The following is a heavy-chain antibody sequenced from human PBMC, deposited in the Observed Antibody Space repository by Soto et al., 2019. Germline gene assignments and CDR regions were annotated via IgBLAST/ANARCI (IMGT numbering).Heavy chain of an antibody. CDR3: ARRGSGSYYDS. CDR1: GFTFSSYA. V-gene: IGHV3-23*01. CDR2: ISGSGGST. J-gene: IGHJ4*02. D-gene: IGHD1-26*01. Sequence: EVQLLESGGGLVQPGGSLRLSCAASGFTFSSYAMRWVRQAPVKGLEWVSAISGSGGSTYYADSVKGRFTISRDNSKNTLYLQMNGRRAEDTAVYYCARRGSGSYYDSWGQGTLVTVSS.